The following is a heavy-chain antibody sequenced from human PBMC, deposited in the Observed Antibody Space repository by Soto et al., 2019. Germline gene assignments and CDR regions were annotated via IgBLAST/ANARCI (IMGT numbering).Heavy chain of an antibody. CDR1: GFSISDCS. V-gene: IGHV3-48*01. J-gene: IGHJ4*02. D-gene: IGHD3-10*01. Sequence: EVQLVESGGGLVQPGGSLRLSCAASGFSISDCSMNWVRRAPGKGLEWISYISTNNDAIYYADSVKGRFTISRDNAKTSLYLQMNSLRAEDTALYYCASVLGSRRSGSYTSYWGQGTLVTVSS. CDR2: ISTNNDAI. CDR3: ASVLGSRRSGSYTSY.